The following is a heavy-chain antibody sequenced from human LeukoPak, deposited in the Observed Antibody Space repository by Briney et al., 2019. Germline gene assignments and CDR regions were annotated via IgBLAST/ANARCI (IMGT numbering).Heavy chain of an antibody. CDR1: GFTFSSYG. CDR2: IWYDGSNK. V-gene: IGHV3-33*01. Sequence: PGRSLRLSCAASGFTFSSYGMHWVRQAPGKGLEWVAVIWYDGSNKYYADSVKGRFTISRDNSKNTLYLQMNSLRAEDTAVYYCARDPYLAAARYSFDYWGQGTLVTASS. D-gene: IGHD6-13*01. CDR3: ARDPYLAAARYSFDY. J-gene: IGHJ4*02.